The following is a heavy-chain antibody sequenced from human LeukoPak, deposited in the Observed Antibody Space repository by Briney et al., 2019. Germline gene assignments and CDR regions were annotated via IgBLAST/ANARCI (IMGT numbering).Heavy chain of an antibody. Sequence: GGSLRLSCAASGFTFNLYSMNWVRQAPGKGLEWVSYISSSSSTIYYADSVKGRFTISRDNAKNSLYLQMNSLRAEDTAVYYCATAPSGSGTFLDYWGQGTLVTVSS. J-gene: IGHJ4*02. CDR2: ISSSSSTI. CDR1: GFTFNLYS. D-gene: IGHD3-10*01. V-gene: IGHV3-48*01. CDR3: ATAPSGSGTFLDY.